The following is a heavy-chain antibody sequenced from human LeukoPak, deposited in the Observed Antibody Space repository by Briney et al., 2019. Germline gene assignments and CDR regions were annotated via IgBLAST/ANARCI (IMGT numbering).Heavy chain of an antibody. J-gene: IGHJ4*02. Sequence: SETLSLTCTVSGGSISSYYCSWIRQPPGKGLEWIGYIYYSGSTNYNPSLKSRVTISVDTSKNQFSLKLSSVTAADTAVYYCARGGSFPIAAAGEFDYWGQGTLVTVSS. V-gene: IGHV4-59*01. CDR1: GGSISSYY. CDR3: ARGGSFPIAAAGEFDY. CDR2: IYYSGST. D-gene: IGHD6-13*01.